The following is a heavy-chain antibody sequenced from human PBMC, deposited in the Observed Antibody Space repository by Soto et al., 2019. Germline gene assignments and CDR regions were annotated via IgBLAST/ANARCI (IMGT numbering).Heavy chain of an antibody. CDR3: ARDYVSRDYGDYGVDY. J-gene: IGHJ4*02. V-gene: IGHV1-18*01. CDR1: GYTFTSYG. CDR2: ISAYNGNT. Sequence: ASVKVSCKASGYTFTSYGISWVRQAPGQGLEWMGWISAYNGNTNYAQKLQGRVTVTTDTSTSTAYMELRSLRSDDTAVYYCARDYVSRDYGDYGVDYWGQGTLVTVSS. D-gene: IGHD4-17*01.